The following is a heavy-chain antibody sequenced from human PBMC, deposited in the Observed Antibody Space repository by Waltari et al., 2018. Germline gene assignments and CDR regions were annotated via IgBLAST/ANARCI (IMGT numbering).Heavy chain of an antibody. CDR2: ARYRAHSYST. CDR1: GFSISDYY. V-gene: IGHV3-72*01. Sequence: VRLVESGGTVVQPGGPMRLSCTASGFSISDYYMDWLRQAQGKGLEWVGRARYRAHSYSTDYGASVEGRFTISRDEAKNSLYLQMDRLKTDDTAVYFCSRAIFSSGFYYLDYWGQGTLVTVSS. CDR3: SRAIFSSGFYYLDY. D-gene: IGHD3-22*01. J-gene: IGHJ4*02.